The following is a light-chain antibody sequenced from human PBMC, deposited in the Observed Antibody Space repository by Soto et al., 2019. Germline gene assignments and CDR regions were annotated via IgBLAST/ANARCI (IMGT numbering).Light chain of an antibody. CDR2: TND. CDR3: AVWDDSLNGHV. Sequence: QSVLTQPPSASGSPGQTVTSSCYGSSSNMGSNTVHWFQQFPGTAPKLLIYTNDQRPSGVPDRFSGSNSGTSASLAISGLQSEDEADYYCAVWDDSLNGHVFGAGTKVPVL. V-gene: IGLV1-44*01. CDR1: SSNMGSNT. J-gene: IGLJ1*01.